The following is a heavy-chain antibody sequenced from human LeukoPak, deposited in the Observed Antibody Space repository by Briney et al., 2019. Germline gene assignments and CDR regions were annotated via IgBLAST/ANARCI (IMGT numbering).Heavy chain of an antibody. D-gene: IGHD5-18*01. CDR3: ASIQLWSSDAFDI. V-gene: IGHV3-21*01. Sequence: GGSLRLSCAASGFTFSSYSMNWVRQAPGKGLEWVSSISSSSSYIYYADSVKGRFTISRDNAKNSLYLQMNSLRAEDTAVYYCASIQLWSSDAFDIWGQGTMATVSS. J-gene: IGHJ3*02. CDR1: GFTFSSYS. CDR2: ISSSSSYI.